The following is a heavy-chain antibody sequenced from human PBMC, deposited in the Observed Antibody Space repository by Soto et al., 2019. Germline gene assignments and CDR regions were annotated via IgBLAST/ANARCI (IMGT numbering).Heavy chain of an antibody. D-gene: IGHD5-12*01. CDR1: GGSISSGGYY. V-gene: IGHV4-31*03. J-gene: IGHJ3*02. CDR3: ARRDVEMATHAFDI. CDR2: IYYSGST. Sequence: QVQLQESGPGLVKPSQTLSLTCTVSGGSISSGGYYWSWIRQHPGKVLEWIGYIYYSGSTYYNPSLKSRVTISVDTSKNQFSLKLSSVTAADTAVYYCARRDVEMATHAFDIWGQGTMVTVSS.